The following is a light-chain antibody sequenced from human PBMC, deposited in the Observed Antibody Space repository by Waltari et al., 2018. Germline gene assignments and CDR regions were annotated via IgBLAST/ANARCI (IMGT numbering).Light chain of an antibody. CDR1: QSISTY. Sequence: DVQMTQSPSSLSASVGDRVTITCRASQSISTYLNWYQQKPGKAPKLLIYAASSLQSGVPSRFSGSGSGTDYTLTISSLQPEDFATYYCQQSYNTPLTFGGGTKVENK. CDR3: QQSYNTPLT. CDR2: AAS. J-gene: IGKJ4*01. V-gene: IGKV1-39*01.